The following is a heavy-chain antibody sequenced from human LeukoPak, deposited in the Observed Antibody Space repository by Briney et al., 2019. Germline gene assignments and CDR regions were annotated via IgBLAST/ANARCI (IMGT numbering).Heavy chain of an antibody. CDR3: ARGSQGFYYYMDV. Sequence: SETLSLTCTVSGGSISSGGYYWSWIRQPAGKGLEWIGRIYTSGSTNYNPSLKSRVTMSVDTSKNQFSLKLSSVTAADTAVYYCARGSQGFYYYMDVWGKGTTVTVSS. D-gene: IGHD6-13*01. CDR2: IYTSGST. V-gene: IGHV4-61*02. CDR1: GGSISSGGYY. J-gene: IGHJ6*03.